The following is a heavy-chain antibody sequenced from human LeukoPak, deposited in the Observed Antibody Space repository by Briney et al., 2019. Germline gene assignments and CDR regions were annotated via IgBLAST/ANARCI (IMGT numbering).Heavy chain of an antibody. D-gene: IGHD3-22*01. Sequence: SVTLSLTCAVYGGSFSGYYWSWIRQPPGEGLEWIREINHSGSTNYNPSLKSRVTISVDTSKNQFSLKLSSVTAADTAVYYCARGWRYYHDSSDPPGPAFDIWGQGTMVTVSP. CDR2: INHSGST. CDR1: GGSFSGYY. CDR3: ARGWRYYHDSSDPPGPAFDI. J-gene: IGHJ3*02. V-gene: IGHV4-34*01.